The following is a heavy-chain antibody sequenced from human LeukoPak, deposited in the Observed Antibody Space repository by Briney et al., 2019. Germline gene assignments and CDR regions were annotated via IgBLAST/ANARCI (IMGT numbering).Heavy chain of an antibody. CDR1: GGSISSGSYY. Sequence: SETLSLTCTVSGGSISSGSYYWSWLRQPAGKGLEWIERIYTSGSTNYNPSLKSRVTISVDTSKNQFSLKLSSVTAADTAVYYCARVSSAAGHFDYWGQGTLVTVSS. CDR3: ARVSSAAGHFDY. V-gene: IGHV4-61*02. CDR2: IYTSGST. D-gene: IGHD6-13*01. J-gene: IGHJ4*02.